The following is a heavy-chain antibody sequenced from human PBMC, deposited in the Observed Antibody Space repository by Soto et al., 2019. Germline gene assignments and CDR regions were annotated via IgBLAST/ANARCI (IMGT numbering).Heavy chain of an antibody. J-gene: IGHJ6*02. V-gene: IGHV4-34*01. Sequence: QVQLQQWGAGLLKPSETLSLTCAVYGGSFSGYYWSWIRQPPGKGLVWIGESNHSGSTNYNPSLTIRVTISVDTSKNQFSLKLSSVTAADTAVYYCARPTRQWLGLRYYYGMDVWGQGTTVTVSS. CDR2: SNHSGST. CDR1: GGSFSGYY. D-gene: IGHD6-19*01. CDR3: ARPTRQWLGLRYYYGMDV.